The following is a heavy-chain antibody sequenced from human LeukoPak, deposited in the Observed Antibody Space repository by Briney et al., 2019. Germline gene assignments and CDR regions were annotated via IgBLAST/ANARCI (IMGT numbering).Heavy chain of an antibody. Sequence: SETLSLTCAVYGGSFSGYYWSWIRQPPGKGLEWIGEINHSGSTNYNPSLKSRVTISVDTSKNQFSLKLSSVTAADTAVYYCARGWRRVLTAIPSCWFDPWGQGTLVTVSS. CDR2: INHSGST. D-gene: IGHD2-21*02. V-gene: IGHV4-34*01. CDR1: GGSFSGYY. CDR3: ARGWRRVLTAIPSCWFDP. J-gene: IGHJ5*02.